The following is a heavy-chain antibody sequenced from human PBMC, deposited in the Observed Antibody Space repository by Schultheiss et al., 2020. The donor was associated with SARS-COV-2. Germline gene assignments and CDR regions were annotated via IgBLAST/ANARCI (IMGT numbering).Heavy chain of an antibody. CDR1: GFTFSSYS. J-gene: IGHJ6*02. D-gene: IGHD1-26*01. CDR3: AKGDLAYPNYGMDV. CDR2: ISSSSSTI. Sequence: GGSLRLSCAASGFTFSSYSMNWVRQAPGKGLEWVSYISSSSSTIYYADSVKGRFTISRDNAKNSLYLQMNSLRAEDTAVYYCAKGDLAYPNYGMDVWGQGTTVTVSS. V-gene: IGHV3-48*04.